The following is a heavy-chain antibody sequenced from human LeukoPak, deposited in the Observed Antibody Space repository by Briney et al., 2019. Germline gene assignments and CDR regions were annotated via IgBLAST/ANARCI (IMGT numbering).Heavy chain of an antibody. CDR3: ARDLYYDGSGYYLLYDY. CDR2: ISAYNGNT. Sequence: ASVKVSRKASGYTFTSYGISWVRQAPGQGLEWMGWISAYNGNTNYAQKLQGRVTMTTDTSTSTAYMELRSLRSDDTAVYYCARDLYYDGSGYYLLYDYWGQGTLVTVSS. V-gene: IGHV1-18*01. D-gene: IGHD3-22*01. J-gene: IGHJ4*02. CDR1: GYTFTSYG.